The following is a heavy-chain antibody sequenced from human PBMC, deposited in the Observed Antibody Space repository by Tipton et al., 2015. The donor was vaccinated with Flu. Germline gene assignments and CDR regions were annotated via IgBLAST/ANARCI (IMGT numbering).Heavy chain of an antibody. CDR1: GGSFSGYY. Sequence: TLSLTCAVYGGSFSGYYWSWIRQPPGKGLEWIGEINHSGSTNYNPSLKSRVTISVDTSKNQFSLKLSSVTAADTAVYYCARGCDFWSGGEYYFDYWGQGTLVTVSS. CDR2: INHSGST. V-gene: IGHV4-34*01. D-gene: IGHD3-3*01. J-gene: IGHJ4*02. CDR3: ARGCDFWSGGEYYFDY.